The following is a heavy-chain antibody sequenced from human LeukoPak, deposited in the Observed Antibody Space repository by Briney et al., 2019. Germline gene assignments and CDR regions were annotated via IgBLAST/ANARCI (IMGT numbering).Heavy chain of an antibody. CDR1: GFSLSTSGVG. V-gene: IGHV2-5*01. D-gene: IGHD3-16*01. CDR3: AHRPLGQAEFDP. J-gene: IGHJ5*02. Sequence: ESGPTLVKPTQALTLTCTFSGFSLSTSGVGVGWIRQPPGKALEWLALIYWNDDKRYSPSLKSRLTITKDTSKNQVVLTMTNMDPVDTGTYYCAHRPLGQAEFDPWGQGTLVTVSS. CDR2: IYWNDDK.